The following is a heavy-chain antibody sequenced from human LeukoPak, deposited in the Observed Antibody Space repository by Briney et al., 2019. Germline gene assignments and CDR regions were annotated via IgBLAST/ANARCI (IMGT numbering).Heavy chain of an antibody. CDR3: ARDSSGYYFDY. D-gene: IGHD3-22*01. CDR1: GYSISSGSC. CDR2: IYHSGST. V-gene: IGHV4-38-2*02. J-gene: IGHJ4*02. Sequence: PSETLSLTCTVSGYSISSGSCWGWIRQPPGEGLDWIGSIYHSGSTYYNPSLKSRVTISVDTSKNQFSLKLSSVTAADTAVYYCARDSSGYYFDYWGQGTLVTVSS.